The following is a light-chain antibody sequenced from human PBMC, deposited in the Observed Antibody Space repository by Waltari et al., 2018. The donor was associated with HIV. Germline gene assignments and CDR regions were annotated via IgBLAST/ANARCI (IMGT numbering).Light chain of an antibody. Sequence: QSALPQPASVSGSPGQSITISCTGTNSDVGGYNYVSWYQQYPGKAPKLIIYDVSNRPSGVSNRFSASKSGNTASLTISGLQAEDEADYYCSSYTSSSTVVFGGGTKLTVL. CDR2: DVS. J-gene: IGLJ2*01. V-gene: IGLV2-14*01. CDR1: NSDVGGYNY. CDR3: SSYTSSSTVV.